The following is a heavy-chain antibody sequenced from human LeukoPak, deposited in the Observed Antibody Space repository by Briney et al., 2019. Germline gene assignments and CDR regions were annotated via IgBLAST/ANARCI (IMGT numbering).Heavy chain of an antibody. CDR1: GYTFTYRY. Sequence: GASVKVSCKASGYTFTYRYLHWVREAPGQALEWMGWITPFNGNTNYAQKFQDRVTITRDRSMSTAYMELSSLRSEDTAMYYCASELEGSFDYWGQGTLVTVSS. CDR2: ITPFNGNT. J-gene: IGHJ4*02. V-gene: IGHV1-45*02. D-gene: IGHD3-3*01. CDR3: ASELEGSFDY.